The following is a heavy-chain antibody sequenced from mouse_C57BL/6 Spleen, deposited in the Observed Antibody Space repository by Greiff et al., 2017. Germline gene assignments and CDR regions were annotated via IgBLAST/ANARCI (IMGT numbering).Heavy chain of an antibody. CDR3: ARGQLRLRGFDY. D-gene: IGHD3-2*02. V-gene: IGHV5-16*01. CDR1: GFTFSDYY. Sequence: EVHLVESEGGLVQPGSSMKLSCTASGFTFSDYYMAWVRQVPEKGLEWVANINYDGSSTYYLDSLKSRFIISRDNAKNILYLQMSSPKSEDTATYYCARGQLRLRGFDYWGQGTTLTVSS. J-gene: IGHJ2*01. CDR2: INYDGSST.